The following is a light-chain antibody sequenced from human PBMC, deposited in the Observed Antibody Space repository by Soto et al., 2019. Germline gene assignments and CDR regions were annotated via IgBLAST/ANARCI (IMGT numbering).Light chain of an antibody. CDR2: GVS. J-gene: IGKJ1*01. CDR1: QSVTSNH. Sequence: EIVLSLSPATLSVSPGERATLSCRASQSVTSNHLAWYQQKPGQAPRLLIYGVSSRATGVPDRFSGSGSGTDFTLTISRLEPEDFAVYYCQQYTDWPLTFGQGTKVDIK. V-gene: IGKV3-20*01. CDR3: QQYTDWPLT.